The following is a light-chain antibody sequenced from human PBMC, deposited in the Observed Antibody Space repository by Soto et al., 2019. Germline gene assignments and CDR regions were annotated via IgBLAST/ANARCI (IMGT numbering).Light chain of an antibody. CDR1: QSVGSN. Sequence: IVMTQSPATLSVSPGEGATLSCRASQSVGSNLAWYQQKPAQAPRLLIYGVSTRATGTPARFSGSGSGTEFTLTISSLQSEDFALYFCQQYDNSPPLTFGGGTKVDIK. J-gene: IGKJ4*01. CDR3: QQYDNSPPLT. V-gene: IGKV3-15*01. CDR2: GVS.